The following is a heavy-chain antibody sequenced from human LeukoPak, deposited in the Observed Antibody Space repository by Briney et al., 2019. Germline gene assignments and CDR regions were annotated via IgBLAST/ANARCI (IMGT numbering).Heavy chain of an antibody. CDR1: GFTFSSYS. CDR3: ARDVGGSLWFGHNWFDP. CDR2: ISSSSSTI. V-gene: IGHV3-48*04. D-gene: IGHD3-10*01. Sequence: PGGSLRLSCAASGFTFSSYSMNWVRQAPGKGLEWVSYISSSSSTIYYADSVKGRFTISRDNAKNSLYLQMNSLRAEDTAVYYCARDVGGSLWFGHNWFDPWGQGTLVTVSS. J-gene: IGHJ5*02.